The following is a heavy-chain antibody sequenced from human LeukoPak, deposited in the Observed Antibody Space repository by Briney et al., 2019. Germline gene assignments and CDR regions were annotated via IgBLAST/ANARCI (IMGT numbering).Heavy chain of an antibody. CDR1: GGSISSGDYY. V-gene: IGHV4-31*03. J-gene: IGHJ4*02. Sequence: SETLSLTCTVSGGSISSGDYYWSWIRQHPGKGLEWVGYIYYSGSTYYNPSLKSRVAISVDMSKNQFSLKLSSVTAADTAVYYCAADSSGYYALDCWGQGALVTVSS. D-gene: IGHD3-22*01. CDR2: IYYSGST. CDR3: AADSSGYYALDC.